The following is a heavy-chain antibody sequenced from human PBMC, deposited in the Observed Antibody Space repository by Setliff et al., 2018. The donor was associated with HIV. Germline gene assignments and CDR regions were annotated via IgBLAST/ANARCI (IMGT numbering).Heavy chain of an antibody. J-gene: IGHJ6*04. Sequence: WASVKVSCKTSGYIFTNYAIQWVRQAPGQGLEWMGWINAGNGNTKYSQEFQGRVTITRDTSASTAYMELSSLTSEDTAVYYCARGKGVGGVIITGGLDVWGKGTTVTVSS. CDR1: GYIFTNYA. V-gene: IGHV1-3*03. CDR3: ARGKGVGGVIITGGLDV. CDR2: INAGNGNT. D-gene: IGHD3-10*01.